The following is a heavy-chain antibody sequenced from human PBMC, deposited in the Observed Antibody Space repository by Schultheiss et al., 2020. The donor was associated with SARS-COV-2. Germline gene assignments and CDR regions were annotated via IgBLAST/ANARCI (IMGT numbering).Heavy chain of an antibody. D-gene: IGHD6-6*01. V-gene: IGHV4-59*10. J-gene: IGHJ2*01. CDR3: ARLHIAARPYWYFDL. CDR1: GGSFSGYY. Sequence: SQTLSLTCAVYGGSFSGYYWSWIRQPAGKGLEWIGRIYTSGSTNYNPSLKSRVTISVDTSKNQFSLKLSSVTAADTAVYYCARLHIAARPYWYFDLWGRGTLVTVSS. CDR2: IYTSGST.